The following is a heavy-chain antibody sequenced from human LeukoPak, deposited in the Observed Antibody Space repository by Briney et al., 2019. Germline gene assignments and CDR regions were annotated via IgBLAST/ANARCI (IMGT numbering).Heavy chain of an antibody. Sequence: SETLSLTCTVSDSSVTSTYYWAWFRQPPGKGLEWIATVFRLQTVRTFNNPSLGSRVTMSLDPSHNQFSLNLTSVTAADTALYFCARVLHAPYLIDSWGQGTLVTVSS. CDR1: DSSVTSTYY. D-gene: IGHD2-8*01. J-gene: IGHJ4*02. CDR3: ARVLHAPYLIDS. CDR2: VFRLQTVRT. V-gene: IGHV4-38-2*02.